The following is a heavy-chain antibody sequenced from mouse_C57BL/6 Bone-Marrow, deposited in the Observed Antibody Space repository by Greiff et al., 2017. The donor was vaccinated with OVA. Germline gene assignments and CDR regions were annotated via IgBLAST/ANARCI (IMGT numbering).Heavy chain of an antibody. J-gene: IGHJ1*03. CDR3: ARRKVDGSSYWYFDV. CDR2: FHPYNDDT. D-gene: IGHD1-1*01. CDR1: GYTFTTYP. V-gene: IGHV1-47*01. Sequence: VQLQESGAELVKPGASVKMSCKASGYTFTTYPIEWMKQNHGKSLEWIGNFHPYNDDTKYNEKFKGKATLTVEKSSSTVYLELSRLTSDDSAVYYCARRKVDGSSYWYFDVWGTGTTVTVSS.